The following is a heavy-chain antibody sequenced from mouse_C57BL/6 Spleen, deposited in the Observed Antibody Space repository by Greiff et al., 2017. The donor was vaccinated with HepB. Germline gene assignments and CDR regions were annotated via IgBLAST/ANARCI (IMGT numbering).Heavy chain of an antibody. D-gene: IGHD1-1*01. CDR3: ARWDYGSSYAMDY. CDR1: GYTFTSYW. Sequence: QVQLQQPGAELVKPGASVKLSCKASGYTFTSYWMQWVKQRPGQGLEWIGEIDPSDSYTNYNQKFKGKATLTVDTSSSTACMQLSSLTSEDSAVYYCARWDYGSSYAMDYWGQGTSVTVSS. J-gene: IGHJ4*01. V-gene: IGHV1-50*01. CDR2: IDPSDSYT.